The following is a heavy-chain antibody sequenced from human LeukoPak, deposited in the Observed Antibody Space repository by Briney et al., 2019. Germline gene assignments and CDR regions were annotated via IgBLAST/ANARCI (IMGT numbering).Heavy chain of an antibody. Sequence: GGSLRLSCAASGFTVSSNYMSWVRQAPGKGLEWVSVIYSGGSTYYADSVKGRFTISRDNSKNTLYLQMNSLRAEDTAVYYCARAALPHYFDYWGQGTLVTVSS. J-gene: IGHJ4*02. CDR1: GFTVSSNY. V-gene: IGHV3-53*01. CDR3: ARAALPHYFDY. CDR2: IYSGGST.